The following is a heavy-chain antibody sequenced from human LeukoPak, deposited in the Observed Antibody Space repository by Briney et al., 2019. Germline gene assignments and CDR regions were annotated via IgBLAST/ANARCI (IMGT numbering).Heavy chain of an antibody. CDR3: TTKSHDYGFDY. CDR1: GFTFSNAW. J-gene: IGHJ4*02. Sequence: NSGGSLRLSCAASGFTFSNAWMSWVRQAPGKGLEWVGRVKSKTDGGTTDYAAPVKGRFTISRDDSKNTLYLQMKSLKTEDTAVYYCTTKSHDYGFDYWGQGTPVTVSS. CDR2: VKSKTDGGTT. D-gene: IGHD4-17*01. V-gene: IGHV3-15*01.